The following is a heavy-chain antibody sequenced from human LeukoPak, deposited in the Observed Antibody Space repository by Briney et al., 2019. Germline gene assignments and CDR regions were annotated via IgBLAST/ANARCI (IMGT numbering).Heavy chain of an antibody. CDR2: ISGSGGGT. D-gene: IGHD6-19*01. CDR3: AKRGMDSSGWYFGPGWFDP. J-gene: IGHJ5*02. Sequence: GGSLRLSCAASGFTFSSYAMSWVRQAPGKGLEWVSAISGSGGGTYYADSVKGRFTISRDNSKNTLYLQMNSLRAEDTAVYYCAKRGMDSSGWYFGPGWFDPWGQGTLVTVSS. CDR1: GFTFSSYA. V-gene: IGHV3-23*01.